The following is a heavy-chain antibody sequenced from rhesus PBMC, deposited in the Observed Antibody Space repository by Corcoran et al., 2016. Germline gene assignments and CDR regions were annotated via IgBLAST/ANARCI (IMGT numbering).Heavy chain of an antibody. CDR1: GGPITSGYHS. J-gene: IGHJ1*01. Sequence: QVQLQESGPGVVKPSETLSLTCVVSGGPITSGYHSWSWIRQPPGKGREWIVGIYGNVRTIHCNPSLKSRVTISKDTSKNQFSLELNSVTATDTAVYNCARGNFYFELWGRGALVTVSS. CDR3: ARGNFYFEL. V-gene: IGHV4S12*01. D-gene: IGHD3-3*01. CDR2: IYGNVRTI.